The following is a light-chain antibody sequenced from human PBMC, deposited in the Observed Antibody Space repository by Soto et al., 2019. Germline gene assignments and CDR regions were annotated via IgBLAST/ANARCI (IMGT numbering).Light chain of an antibody. CDR1: GSNIGTKP. J-gene: IGLJ1*01. V-gene: IGLV1-44*01. CDR3: SSYTSMTTLV. CDR2: SNN. Sequence: QSVLTQPPSTSGTPGQRVTISCSGSGSNIGTKPVNWYQQLPGTAPKLLIYSNNQRPSGVPDRFSGSRSGTSASLAIGGLQSEDEGDYYCSSYTSMTTLVFGTGTKVTVL.